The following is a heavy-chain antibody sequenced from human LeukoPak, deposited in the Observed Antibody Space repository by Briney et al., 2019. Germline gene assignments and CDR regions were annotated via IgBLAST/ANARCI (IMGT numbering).Heavy chain of an antibody. CDR1: GYNFTNDW. CDR2: IYPGDYDS. D-gene: IGHD6-19*01. V-gene: IGHV5-51*01. J-gene: IGHJ4*02. CDR3: ARMTSDWYLDY. Sequence: GESLKISFKGSGYNFTNDWIAWVRQRPGRGLEWMGIIYPGDYDSRYSLSFEGQVTISADKSISTAYLRWSSLKASDTAMYYCARMTSDWYLDYWGQGTLVTVSS.